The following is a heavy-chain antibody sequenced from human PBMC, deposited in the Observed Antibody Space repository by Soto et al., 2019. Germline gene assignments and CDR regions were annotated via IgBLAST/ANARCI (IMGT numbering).Heavy chain of an antibody. CDR2: ISGSGGST. CDR3: AKDLKGITMVRGVIIGFDY. D-gene: IGHD3-10*01. CDR1: GFTFSSYA. J-gene: IGHJ4*02. V-gene: IGHV3-23*01. Sequence: PGGSLRLSCAASGFTFSSYAMSWVRQAPGKGLEWVSAISGSGGSTYYADSVKGRFTISRDNSKNTLYLQMNSLRAEDTAVYYCAKDLKGITMVRGVIIGFDYWGQGTLVTVSS.